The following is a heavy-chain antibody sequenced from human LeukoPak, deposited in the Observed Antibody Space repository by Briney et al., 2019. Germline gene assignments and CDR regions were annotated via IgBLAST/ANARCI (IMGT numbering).Heavy chain of an antibody. CDR3: ARHRRITMVRGEIDY. CDR2: MFYSGRT. V-gene: IGHV4-39*01. J-gene: IGHJ4*02. D-gene: IGHD3-10*01. CDR1: SGSISTSNYY. Sequence: SETLSLTCTVSSGSISTSNYYWGWVRQPPGRGLEWNENMFYSGRTYYSPSRKGRITISVNTEKKQFSQKQSAVDAADTAVYYCARHRRITMVRGEIDYWGQGTLVTVSS.